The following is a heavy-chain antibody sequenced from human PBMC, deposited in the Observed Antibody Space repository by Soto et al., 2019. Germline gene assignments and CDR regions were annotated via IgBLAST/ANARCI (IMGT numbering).Heavy chain of an antibody. V-gene: IGHV3-30-3*01. CDR1: GFTFSSYA. Sequence: QVQLVESGGGVVQPGRSLRLSCAASGFTFSSYAMHWVRQAPGKGLEWVAVISYDGSNKYYADSVKGRFTISRDNSKNTLYLQMNSLRAEDTAMYYCARVVAAVTPYWGQGTLVTVSS. J-gene: IGHJ4*02. CDR2: ISYDGSNK. CDR3: ARVVAAVTPY. D-gene: IGHD2-21*02.